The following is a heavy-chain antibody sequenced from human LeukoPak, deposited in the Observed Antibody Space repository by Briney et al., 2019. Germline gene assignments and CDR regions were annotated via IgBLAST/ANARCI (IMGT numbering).Heavy chain of an antibody. V-gene: IGHV4-59*01. J-gene: IGHJ6*03. CDR3: ARGVHSSSWYGNYYYYYMDV. Sequence: SETLSLTCTVSAGSISRYYWSWIRQPPRKGLEWIGYIYYWGSTNYNPSLKSRVTIPVDTSKNQFSLKLSSVTAADTAVYYCARGVHSSSWYGNYYYYYMDVWGKGTTVTVSS. CDR1: AGSISRYY. D-gene: IGHD6-13*01. CDR2: IYYWGST.